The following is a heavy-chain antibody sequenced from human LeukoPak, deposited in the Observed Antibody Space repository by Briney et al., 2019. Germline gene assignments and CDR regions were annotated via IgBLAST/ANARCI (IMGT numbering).Heavy chain of an antibody. Sequence: NPSETLSLTCTVSGGSISSGGYYWSWIRQPPGKGLEWIGYIYHSGSTNYNPSLKSRVTISLDKSKDQFSLKLSSVTAADTAVYYCAAFGSGSYYRSYWGQGTLVTVSS. J-gene: IGHJ4*02. V-gene: IGHV4-30-2*01. CDR1: GGSISSGGYY. CDR2: IYHSGST. D-gene: IGHD3-10*01. CDR3: AAFGSGSYYRSY.